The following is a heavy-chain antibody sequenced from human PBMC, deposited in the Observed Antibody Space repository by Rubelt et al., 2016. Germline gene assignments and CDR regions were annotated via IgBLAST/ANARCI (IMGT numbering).Heavy chain of an antibody. Sequence: QVLLQESGPGLVKPSETLSLTCSISDSSMNIHSWSWFRRPPGKGLEWIGYIYYSGRTYYNPSLKSRATISADTSKTQFSRKLSAVAAADTAVYYCARADWFGAAAGGDVWGQGTTVTVSS. CDR3: ARADWFGAAAGGDV. D-gene: IGHD3-10*01. CDR2: IYYSGRT. J-gene: IGHJ6*02. CDR1: DSSMNIHS. V-gene: IGHV4-59*06.